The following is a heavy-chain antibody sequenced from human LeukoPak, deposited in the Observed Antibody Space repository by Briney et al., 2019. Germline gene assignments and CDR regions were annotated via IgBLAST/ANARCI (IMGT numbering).Heavy chain of an antibody. Sequence: GRSLRLSCAASGFTFSCYGMHWVRQAPGKGLEWVAVISYDGSNKYYADSVKGRFTISRDNSKNTLYLQMNSLRAEDTAVYYCAKDRGGSSYWYFDLWGRGTLVTVSS. CDR2: ISYDGSNK. CDR3: AKDRGGSSYWYFDL. CDR1: GFTFSCYG. V-gene: IGHV3-30*18. D-gene: IGHD1-26*01. J-gene: IGHJ2*01.